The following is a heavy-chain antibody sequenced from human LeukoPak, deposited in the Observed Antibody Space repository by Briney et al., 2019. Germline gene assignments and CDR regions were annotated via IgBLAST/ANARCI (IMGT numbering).Heavy chain of an antibody. Sequence: GGSLRLSCAASGFTFSNYWMHWVRQAPGKGLEWVSAISGSGGRTDYADSVKGRFTISRDNSKNTLYLQMNSLRAEDTAVYYCAKELPMVRGVSGYYYYGLDVWGQGTTVTVSS. V-gene: IGHV3-23*01. CDR1: GFTFSNYW. CDR3: AKELPMVRGVSGYYYYGLDV. J-gene: IGHJ6*02. D-gene: IGHD3-10*01. CDR2: ISGSGGRT.